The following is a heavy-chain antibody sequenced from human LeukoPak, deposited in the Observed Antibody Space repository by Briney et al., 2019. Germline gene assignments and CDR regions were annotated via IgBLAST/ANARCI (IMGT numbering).Heavy chain of an antibody. CDR2: ISSNGGST. D-gene: IGHD6-6*01. J-gene: IGHJ4*02. V-gene: IGHV3-64*01. CDR1: GFTFSSYA. Sequence: GGSLRLSCAASGFTFSSYAMHWVRQAPGKGLEYVSGISSNGGSTYYANSVKGRFTISRDNSKNTLYLQMGSLRAEDMAVYYCARGYSSSSVDYWGQGTLVTVSS. CDR3: ARGYSSSSVDY.